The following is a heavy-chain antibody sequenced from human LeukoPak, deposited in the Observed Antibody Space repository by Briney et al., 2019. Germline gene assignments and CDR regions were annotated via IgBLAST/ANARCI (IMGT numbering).Heavy chain of an antibody. D-gene: IGHD6-19*01. CDR3: AKGPATDSGWYFY. CDR1: GFTFSSYG. J-gene: IGHJ4*02. V-gene: IGHV3-30*18. CDR2: ISYDGSNK. Sequence: PGGSLRLSCAASGFTFSSYGMHWVRQAPGKGLEWVAVISYDGSNKYYADSVKGRFTISRDNSKNTLYLQMNSLRAEDTAVYYCAKGPATDSGWYFYWGRGTLVTVSS.